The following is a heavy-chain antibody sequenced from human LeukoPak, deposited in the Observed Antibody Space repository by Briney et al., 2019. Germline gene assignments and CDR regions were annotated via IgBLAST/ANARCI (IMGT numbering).Heavy chain of an antibody. J-gene: IGHJ4*02. CDR2: ITHSGST. Sequence: SETLSLTCAVYGGSFSGYYWSWIRQPPGKGLEWIGEITHSGSTNYNPSLKSRVTISVDTSKNPFSLKLSSVTAADTAVYYCARGLVGAALFDYWGQGTLVTVSS. V-gene: IGHV4-34*01. D-gene: IGHD1-26*01. CDR3: ARGLVGAALFDY. CDR1: GGSFSGYY.